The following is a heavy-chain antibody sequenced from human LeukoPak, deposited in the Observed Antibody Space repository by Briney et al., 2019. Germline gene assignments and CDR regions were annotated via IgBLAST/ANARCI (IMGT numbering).Heavy chain of an antibody. D-gene: IGHD2-15*01. V-gene: IGHV3-48*03. CDR1: GFTFSSYE. J-gene: IGHJ4*02. Sequence: PGGSLRLSCAASGFTFSSYEMNWVRQAPGKGLEWVSYVSRSGSTIYYADSVKGRFTISRDNAKNSLYLQMNSLRAEDTAVYYCARDWGLVEYWGQGTLVTVSS. CDR3: ARDWGLVEY. CDR2: VSRSGSTI.